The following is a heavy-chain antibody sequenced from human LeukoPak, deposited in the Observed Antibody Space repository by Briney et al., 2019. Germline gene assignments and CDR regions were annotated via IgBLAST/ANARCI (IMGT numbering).Heavy chain of an antibody. J-gene: IGHJ4*02. CDR1: GFTFSDYY. V-gene: IGHV3-11*01. CDR2: ITSSGDDI. Sequence: GGSLRLSCAASGFTFSDYYMSWIRQAPGKGLEWVAYITSSGDDIYYADSVKGRFTISRDNAKNALFLRMSSLRVEDTATYYCATDIVATSGDFWGQGTLVSVSS. CDR3: ATDIVATSGDF. D-gene: IGHD5-12*01.